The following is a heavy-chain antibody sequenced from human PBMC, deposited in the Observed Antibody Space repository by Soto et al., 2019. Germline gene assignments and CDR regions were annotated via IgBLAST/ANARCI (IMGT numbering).Heavy chain of an antibody. D-gene: IGHD3-10*01. V-gene: IGHV1-46*01. CDR2: INPSGGST. Sequence: ASVKVSCKASGYTFTSYYMHWVRQAPGQGLEWMGIINPSGGSTSYAQKFQGRVTMTRDTSTSTVYMELSSLRSEDTAVYYCARDPTPTHYYGSGNPPDYWGQGTLVTVSS. J-gene: IGHJ4*02. CDR1: GYTFTSYY. CDR3: ARDPTPTHYYGSGNPPDY.